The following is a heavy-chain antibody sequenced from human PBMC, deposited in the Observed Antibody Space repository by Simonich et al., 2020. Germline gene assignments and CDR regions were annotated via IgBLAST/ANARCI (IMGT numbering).Heavy chain of an antibody. Sequence: QLQLQESGPGLVKPSETLSLTCTVSGGSISSSSYYWGWIRQPPGKGLEWIGSIYFSGRTSYNPSLKGRVTISVDTSKNQFSLKLSSVTAADTAVYYCARHAGFAFDIWGQGTMVTVSS. CDR2: IYFSGRT. V-gene: IGHV4-39*01. D-gene: IGHD6-13*01. CDR1: GGSISSSSYY. CDR3: ARHAGFAFDI. J-gene: IGHJ3*02.